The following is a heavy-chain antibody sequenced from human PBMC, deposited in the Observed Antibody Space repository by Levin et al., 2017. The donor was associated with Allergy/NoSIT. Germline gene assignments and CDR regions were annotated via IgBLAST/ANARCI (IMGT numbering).Heavy chain of an antibody. Sequence: KPSETLSLTCTVSGDSISSYHWNWLRQPPGKELEWIGCLYDSGSTKYNPSLKSRVTISVDATKNQFSLKLSSVTAADTAVYYCARDQGSSGWYGWIDRWGQGTLVTVSS. V-gene: IGHV4-59*01. CDR2: LYDSGST. D-gene: IGHD6-19*01. CDR3: ARDQGSSGWYGWIDR. J-gene: IGHJ5*02. CDR1: GDSISSYH.